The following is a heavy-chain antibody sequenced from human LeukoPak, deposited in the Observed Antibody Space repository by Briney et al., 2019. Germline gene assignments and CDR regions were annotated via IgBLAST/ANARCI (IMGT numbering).Heavy chain of an antibody. CDR1: GGTFSSYA. Sequence: GSSVKVSCKASGGTFSSYAISWVRQAPGQGLEWMGGIIPIFGTANYAQKFQGRVTITADESTSTAYMELSSLRSEDTAVYYCARDESDGSIAAAGMWYWGQGTLVTVSS. CDR2: IIPIFGTA. D-gene: IGHD6-13*01. CDR3: ARDESDGSIAAAGMWY. J-gene: IGHJ4*02. V-gene: IGHV1-69*01.